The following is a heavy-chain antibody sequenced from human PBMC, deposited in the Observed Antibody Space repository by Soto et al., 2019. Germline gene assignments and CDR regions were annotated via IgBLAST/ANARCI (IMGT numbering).Heavy chain of an antibody. CDR2: MNPNSGNT. V-gene: IGHV1-8*01. CDR1: GYTFTSYD. CDR3: ARVSVLVPARFDP. J-gene: IGHJ5*02. D-gene: IGHD2-2*01. Sequence: AASVKVSCKASGYTFTSYDINWVRQATGQGLEWMGWMNPNSGNTGYAQKFQGRVTMTRNTSISTAYMELSSLRSEYTAVYYCARVSVLVPARFDPWGQGTLVTVSS.